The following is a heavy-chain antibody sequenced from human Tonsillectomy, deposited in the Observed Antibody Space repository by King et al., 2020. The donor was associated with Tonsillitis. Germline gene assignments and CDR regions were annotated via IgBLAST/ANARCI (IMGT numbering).Heavy chain of an antibody. V-gene: IGHV3-49*03. Sequence: VQLVESGGGLVQPGRSLRLSCTASGFTFGDYAMSWFRQAPGKGLEWVGFIRSKRYGGTTEYAASVKGRFTISGDDSKSIAYLQMNSLKTEDTAVYYCTRGLRYFDWLSAGDYWGQGTLVTVSS. CDR3: TRGLRYFDWLSAGDY. CDR1: GFTFGDYA. CDR2: IRSKRYGGTT. J-gene: IGHJ4*02. D-gene: IGHD3-9*01.